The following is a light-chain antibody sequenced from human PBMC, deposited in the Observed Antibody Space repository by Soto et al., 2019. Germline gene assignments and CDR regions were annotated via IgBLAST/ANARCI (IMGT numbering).Light chain of an antibody. CDR2: GAS. J-gene: IGKJ5*01. Sequence: EIVLTQSPGTLSLSPGERATLSCRASQSVSSSYLAWYQQKPGQAPRLLIYGASSRATGIPDRFSGSGSGTDFTHTISRLEPEDFAVYYCQQYGSSPTFAQGTRLEIK. V-gene: IGKV3-20*01. CDR3: QQYGSSPT. CDR1: QSVSSSY.